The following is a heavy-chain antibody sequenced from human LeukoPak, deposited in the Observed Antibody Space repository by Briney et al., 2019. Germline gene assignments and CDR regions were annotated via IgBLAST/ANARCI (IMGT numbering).Heavy chain of an antibody. J-gene: IGHJ4*02. CDR2: ISYDASNK. CDR1: GFTFSTYA. Sequence: PGRSLRLSCAASGFTFSTYAIHWVRQAPGKGLEWVAVISYDASNKYYADSVKGRFTISRDNSKNTLYLQMNSLRAEDTAVYYCARDSGVVVAATTNFDYWGQGTLVTVSS. D-gene: IGHD2-15*01. V-gene: IGHV3-30-3*01. CDR3: ARDSGVVVAATTNFDY.